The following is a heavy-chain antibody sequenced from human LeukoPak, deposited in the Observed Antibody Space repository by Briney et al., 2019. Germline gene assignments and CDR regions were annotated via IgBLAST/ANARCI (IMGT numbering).Heavy chain of an antibody. J-gene: IGHJ4*02. Sequence: GASVKVSCKASGYTFTSYYMHWVRQAPGQGLEWMGIINPSGGSTSYAQKFQGRVTMTRDTSVSTAYMELSGLRSDDTAMYYCARVYYGGKTPSPGGHWGQGTLVTVSS. D-gene: IGHD4-23*01. CDR3: ARVYYGGKTPSPGGH. CDR2: INPSGGST. CDR1: GYTFTSYY. V-gene: IGHV1-46*01.